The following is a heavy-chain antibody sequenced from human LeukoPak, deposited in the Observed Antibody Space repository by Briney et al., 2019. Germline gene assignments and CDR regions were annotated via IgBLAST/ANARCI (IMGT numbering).Heavy chain of an antibody. CDR1: GFTFIDHY. V-gene: IGHV3-72*01. Sequence: GSLRLSCAASGFTFIDHYMDWVRQAPGKGLEWIGRIRNKANSYTTEYAASVKGRFTVSRDDSKNSLFLQMNSLESEDTAVYYCARRNSVTQGLDNWGQGTLVTVSS. D-gene: IGHD5/OR15-5a*01. CDR2: IRNKANSYTT. CDR3: ARRNSVTQGLDN. J-gene: IGHJ4*02.